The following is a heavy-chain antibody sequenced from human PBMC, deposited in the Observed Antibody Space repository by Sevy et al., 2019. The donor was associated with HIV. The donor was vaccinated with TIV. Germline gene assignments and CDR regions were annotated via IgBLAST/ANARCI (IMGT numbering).Heavy chain of an antibody. V-gene: IGHV3-30*03. Sequence: GGSLRLSCAASGFTFTNYDLHWVRQAPGKGLDWVAVISHDGRYKNYGDSVKVRFTISRDNLRNTLFLQMDTLRPDDTAVYFCARLVSCGGDCYYLDSWGQGALVTVCS. CDR2: ISHDGRYK. CDR3: ARLVSCGGDCYYLDS. J-gene: IGHJ4*02. D-gene: IGHD2-21*02. CDR1: GFTFTNYD.